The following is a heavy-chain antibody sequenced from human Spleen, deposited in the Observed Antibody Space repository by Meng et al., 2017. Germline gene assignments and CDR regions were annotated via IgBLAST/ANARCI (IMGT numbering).Heavy chain of an antibody. V-gene: IGHV4-34*01. D-gene: IGHD2-15*01. CDR3: ARRYCSGGSCYFFSY. J-gene: IGHJ4*02. CDR1: GGSFSGYY. Sequence: QVQLQQWGAGLLKPSETLSLTCAVYGGSFSGYYWSWIRQPPGKGLEWIGEINHSGSTNYNPSLKSRVTISVDTSKNQFSLKLSSVTAADTAVYYCARRYCSGGSCYFFSYWGQGTLVTVSS. CDR2: INHSGST.